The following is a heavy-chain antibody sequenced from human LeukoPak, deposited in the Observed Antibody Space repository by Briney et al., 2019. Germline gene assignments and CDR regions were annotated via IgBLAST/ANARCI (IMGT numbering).Heavy chain of an antibody. Sequence: SETQSLTCTVSGGSISSSSYYWGWIRQPPGKGLEWIGSIYYSGSTYYNPSLKSRVTISVDTSKNQFSLKLSSVTAADTAVYYCARGSAIYFDYWGQGTLVTVSS. D-gene: IGHD5-18*01. J-gene: IGHJ4*02. CDR3: ARGSAIYFDY. V-gene: IGHV4-39*07. CDR2: IYYSGST. CDR1: GGSISSSSYY.